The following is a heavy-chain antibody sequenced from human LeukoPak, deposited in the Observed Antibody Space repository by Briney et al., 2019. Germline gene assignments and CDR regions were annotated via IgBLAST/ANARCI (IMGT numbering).Heavy chain of an antibody. D-gene: IGHD3-22*01. CDR3: ARDDYYDSSGYYPRVDAFDI. V-gene: IGHV3-30-3*01. Sequence: PGGSLRLSCAASGFTFSSYAMHWVRQAPGKGLEWVAVISYDGSNKYYADSVKGRFTISRDNSKNTLYLQMNSLRAEDTAVYYCARDDYYDSSGYYPRVDAFDIWGQGTMVTVSS. CDR1: GFTFSSYA. CDR2: ISYDGSNK. J-gene: IGHJ3*02.